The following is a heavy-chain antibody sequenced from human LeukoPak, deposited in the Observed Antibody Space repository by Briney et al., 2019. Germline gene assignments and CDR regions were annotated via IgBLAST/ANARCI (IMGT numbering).Heavy chain of an antibody. CDR1: GFTFSSYA. J-gene: IGHJ4*02. V-gene: IGHV3-23*01. D-gene: IGHD6-19*01. CDR2: ISGSGGST. CDR3: ASGYSSGWYSDYFDY. Sequence: PGGSLRLSCAASGFTFSSYAMSWVRQAPGKGLEWVSAISGSGGSTYYADSVKGRFTISRDNSKNTLYLQMYSLRAEDTAVYYCASGYSSGWYSDYFDYWGQGTLVTVSS.